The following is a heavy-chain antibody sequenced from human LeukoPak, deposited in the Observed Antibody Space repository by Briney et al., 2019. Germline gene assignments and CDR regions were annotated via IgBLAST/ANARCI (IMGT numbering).Heavy chain of an antibody. J-gene: IGHJ6*02. V-gene: IGHV3-30-3*01. CDR2: ISYDGSNK. CDR3: ARARQDWQQLVLDIYYGMDV. Sequence: GGSLRLSCAASGFAFSSYAMHWVRQAPGKGLEWVAVISYDGSNKYYADSVKGRFTISRDNSKNTLYLQMNSLRAEDTAVYYCARARQDWQQLVLDIYYGMDVWGQGTTVTVSS. CDR1: GFAFSSYA. D-gene: IGHD6-13*01.